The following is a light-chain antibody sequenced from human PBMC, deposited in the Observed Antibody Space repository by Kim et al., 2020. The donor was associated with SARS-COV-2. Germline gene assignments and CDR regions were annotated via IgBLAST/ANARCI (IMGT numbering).Light chain of an antibody. Sequence: SSELTQDPAVSVALGQTVRITCQGGSLRSYYASWYQQKPGQAPVLVIYGKNNRPSGIPDRFSGSSSGNTASLTITGAQLEDEADYYCNSRDRSGNHLVFGGGTQLTDL. CDR2: GKN. V-gene: IGLV3-19*01. J-gene: IGLJ2*01. CDR3: NSRDRSGNHLV. CDR1: SLRSYY.